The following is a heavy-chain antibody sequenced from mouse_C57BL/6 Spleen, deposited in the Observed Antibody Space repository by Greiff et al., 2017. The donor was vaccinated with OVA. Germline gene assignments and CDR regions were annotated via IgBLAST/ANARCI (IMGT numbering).Heavy chain of an antibody. Sequence: VQLQQSGPELVKPGASVKISCKASGYAFSSSWMNWVKQRPGKGLEWIGRIYPGDGDTNYNGKFKGKATLTADKSSSTAYMQLSSLTSEDSAVYFCAREVYYSNYESAMDYWGQGTSVTVSS. V-gene: IGHV1-82*01. CDR1: GYAFSSSW. CDR2: IYPGDGDT. CDR3: AREVYYSNYESAMDY. J-gene: IGHJ4*01. D-gene: IGHD2-5*01.